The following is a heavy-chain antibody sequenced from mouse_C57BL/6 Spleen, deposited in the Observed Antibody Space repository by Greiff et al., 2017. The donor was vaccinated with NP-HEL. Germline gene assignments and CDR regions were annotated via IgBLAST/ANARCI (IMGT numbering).Heavy chain of an antibody. CDR3: ARGPVYAMDY. V-gene: IGHV3-1*01. CDR2: ISYSGST. J-gene: IGHJ4*01. Sequence: EVQLQQSGPGMVKPSQSLSLTCTVTGYSITSGYDWHWIRHFPGNKLEWMGYISYSGSTNYNPSLKSRISITHDTSKTHFFLKLNSVTTEDTATYYCARGPVYAMDYWGQGTSVTVSS. CDR1: GYSITSGYD.